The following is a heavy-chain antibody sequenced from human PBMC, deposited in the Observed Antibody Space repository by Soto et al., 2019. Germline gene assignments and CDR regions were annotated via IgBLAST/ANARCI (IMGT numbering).Heavy chain of an antibody. CDR2: INPNNGGT. V-gene: IGHV1-2*02. D-gene: IGHD3-10*01. CDR1: GYTVSDFY. J-gene: IGHJ6*02. Sequence: ASVKVSCKASGYTVSDFYIHWVRQAAGQGLEWMGWINPNNGGTNYAQKFKGRVTMTRDTAITTAYMELSSLTSDDTAVYYCARRGDYYYYSAMDVWAQGTTVTSP. CDR3: ARRGDYYYYSAMDV.